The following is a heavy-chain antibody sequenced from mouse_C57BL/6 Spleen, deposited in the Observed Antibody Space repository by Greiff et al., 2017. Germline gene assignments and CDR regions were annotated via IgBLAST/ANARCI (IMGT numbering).Heavy chain of an antibody. CDR2: ISSGGSYT. Sequence: EVLLVESGGDLVKPGGSLKLSCAASGFTFSSYGMSWVRQTPDKRLEWVATISSGGSYTYYPDSVKGRFTISRDKAKNTLYLHMGSLKSEDTAMYYCERERVTETVYYAMDYWGQGTSVTVSS. CDR1: GFTFSSYG. D-gene: IGHD2-2*01. CDR3: ERERVTETVYYAMDY. J-gene: IGHJ4*01. V-gene: IGHV5-6*01.